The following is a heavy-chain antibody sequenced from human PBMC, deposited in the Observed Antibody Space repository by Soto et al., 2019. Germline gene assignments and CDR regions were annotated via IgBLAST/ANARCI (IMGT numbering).Heavy chain of an antibody. CDR1: VGSISSGGYS. J-gene: IGHJ4*02. V-gene: IGHV4-30-2*01. Sequence: PSETPSLTCAVSVGSISSGGYSWSWIRQPPGKGLEWIGYIYHSGSTYYNPSLKSRVTISVDRSKNQFSLKLSSVTAADTAVYYCARHRIKELLWFGEFDFWGQGTLVTVSS. CDR3: ARHRIKELLWFGEFDF. D-gene: IGHD3-10*01. CDR2: IYHSGST.